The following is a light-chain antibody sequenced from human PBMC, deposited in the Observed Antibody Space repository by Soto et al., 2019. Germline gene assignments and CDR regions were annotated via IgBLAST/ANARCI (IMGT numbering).Light chain of an antibody. CDR2: AAS. CDR1: QRISTW. Sequence: DIQMTQSPSTLSASVGGRATITCRASQRISTWLAWYQQKPGKAPKLLIYAASTLQSGVPSRFSGSGSGTEFSLTISSLQPEDFATYYCQQLNSYPITFGQGTRLEIK. CDR3: QQLNSYPIT. J-gene: IGKJ5*01. V-gene: IGKV1-5*01.